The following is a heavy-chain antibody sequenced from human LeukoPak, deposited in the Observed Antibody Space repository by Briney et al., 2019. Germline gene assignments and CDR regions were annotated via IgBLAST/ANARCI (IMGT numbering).Heavy chain of an antibody. J-gene: IGHJ6*02. CDR2: INSDGSST. CDR3: ARDRNRDCSSTSCYPPRGKRTGMDV. D-gene: IGHD2-2*01. V-gene: IGHV3-74*01. Sequence: GGSLRLSCAASGFTFSSYWMHWVRQAPGKGLVWVSRINSDGSSTSYADSVKGRFTISRDNAKNSLYLQMNSLRAEDTAVYYCARDRNRDCSSTSCYPPRGKRTGMDVWGQGTTVTVSS. CDR1: GFTFSSYW.